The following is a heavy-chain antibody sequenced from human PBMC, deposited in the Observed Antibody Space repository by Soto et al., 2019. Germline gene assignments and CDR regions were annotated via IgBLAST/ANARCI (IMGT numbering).Heavy chain of an antibody. CDR1: GGSFSGYY. CDR2: INHSGST. V-gene: IGHV4-34*01. CDR3: ASLEGYYFYY. J-gene: IGHJ4*02. Sequence: QVQLQQWGAGLLKPSETLSLTCAVYGGSFSGYYWSWIRQPPGKGLEWIGEINHSGSTNYNPSLKSRVTISVDTSKNQFSLKLSSVTAADPAVYYCASLEGYYFYYWGQGTLVTVSS.